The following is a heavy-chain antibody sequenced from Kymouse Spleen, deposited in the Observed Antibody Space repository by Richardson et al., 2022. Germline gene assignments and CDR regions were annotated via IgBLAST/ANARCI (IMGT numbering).Heavy chain of an antibody. Sequence: QVQLVESGGGVVQPGRSLRLSCAASGFTFSSYGMHWVRQAPGKGLEWVAVIWYDGSNKYYADSVKGRFTISRDNSKNTLYLQMNSLRAEDTAVYYCARGNVLRYFDWFDYWGQGTLVTVSS. J-gene: IGHJ4*02. V-gene: IGHV3-33*01. CDR3: ARGNVLRYFDWFDY. D-gene: IGHD3-9*01. CDR2: IWYDGSNK. CDR1: GFTFSSYG.